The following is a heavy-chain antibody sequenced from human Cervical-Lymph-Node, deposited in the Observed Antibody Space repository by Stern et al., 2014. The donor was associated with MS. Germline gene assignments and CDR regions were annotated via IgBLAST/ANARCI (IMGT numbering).Heavy chain of an antibody. J-gene: IGHJ4*02. CDR3: ARHAPAGYSPFDY. CDR2: I. D-gene: IGHD4-11*01. V-gene: IGHV5-51*01. Sequence: EVQLVESGAEVKKPGESLKISCKGSGYSFTSYWIGWVRQMPGKGLEWMGIIYSPSFQGQVTISADKSISTAYLQWSSLKASDTAMYYCARHAPAGYSPFDYWGQGTLVTVSS. CDR1: GYSFTSYW.